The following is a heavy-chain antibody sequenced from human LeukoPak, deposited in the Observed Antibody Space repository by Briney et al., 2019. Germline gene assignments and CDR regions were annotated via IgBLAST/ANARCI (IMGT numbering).Heavy chain of an antibody. Sequence: GGSLRLSCEASGFTISSYEMNWVRQAPGKGLEWVSYISSSGKTIYYADSTKGRFTVSRDNAKNSLYLQMNSLRAEDTAVYYCATTSIAAAVPGCFDYWGQGTLVTVFS. CDR3: ATTSIAAAVPGCFDY. CDR2: ISSSGKTI. V-gene: IGHV3-48*03. J-gene: IGHJ4*02. D-gene: IGHD6-13*01. CDR1: GFTISSYE.